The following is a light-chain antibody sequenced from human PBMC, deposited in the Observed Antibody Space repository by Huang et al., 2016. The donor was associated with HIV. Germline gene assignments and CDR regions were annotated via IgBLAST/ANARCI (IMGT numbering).Light chain of an antibody. Sequence: DIQITQSPSSLSASVGDRVIITCRASQNINRYLNWYQQQPGKAPKLLISGASKLQSGFPSSFSGSASGTHFTLAISSLSPEDSATYYCQQSAVTPRTFGQGTKLEI. J-gene: IGKJ2*01. CDR1: QNINRY. CDR2: GAS. CDR3: QQSAVTPRT. V-gene: IGKV1-39*01.